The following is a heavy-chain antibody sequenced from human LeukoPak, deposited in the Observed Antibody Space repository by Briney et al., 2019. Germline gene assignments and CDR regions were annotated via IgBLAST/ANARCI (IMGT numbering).Heavy chain of an antibody. V-gene: IGHV1-69*04. J-gene: IGHJ4*02. D-gene: IGHD2-2*01. Sequence: SVKVSCKASGGTFSSYTISWVRQAPGQGLERMGRIIPILGIANYAQKFQGRVTITADKSTSTAYMELSSLRSEDTAVYYCAREGYCSSTGCSYFDYWGQGTLVTVSS. CDR2: IIPILGIA. CDR3: AREGYCSSTGCSYFDY. CDR1: GGTFSSYT.